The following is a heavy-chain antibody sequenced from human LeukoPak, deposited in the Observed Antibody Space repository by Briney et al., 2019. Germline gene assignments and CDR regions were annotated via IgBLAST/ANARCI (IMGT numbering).Heavy chain of an antibody. V-gene: IGHV1-2*06. D-gene: IGHD2-15*01. CDR2: INPHSGGT. J-gene: IGHJ4*02. CDR1: GYTFTDYY. Sequence: ASVKVSCKASGYTFTDYYMHWVRQAPGQGLEWMGRINPHSGGTNYAHKFQGRVSMTRDTSINTAYMEVSRLTSDDTAAYYCARVTWKTVVAAPDYWGQGTLVTVSS. CDR3: ARVTWKTVVAAPDY.